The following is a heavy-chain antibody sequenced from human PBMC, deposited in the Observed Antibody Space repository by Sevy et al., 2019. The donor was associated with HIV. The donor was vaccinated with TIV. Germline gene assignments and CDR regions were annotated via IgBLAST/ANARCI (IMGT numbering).Heavy chain of an antibody. V-gene: IGHV3-74*01. CDR2: INGDGSST. Sequence: GGSLRLSCAASGLTFSSYWMHWVRQAPGKGLVWVSRINGDGSSTSYADSVKGRFTMSRDNAKNTLYLQMNGLRAEDTAVYYCVRQRGDTVVLPDVLPDYGMDVWGQGTTVTVSS. CDR1: GLTFSSYW. CDR3: VRQRGDTVVLPDVLPDYGMDV. J-gene: IGHJ6*02. D-gene: IGHD2-2*01.